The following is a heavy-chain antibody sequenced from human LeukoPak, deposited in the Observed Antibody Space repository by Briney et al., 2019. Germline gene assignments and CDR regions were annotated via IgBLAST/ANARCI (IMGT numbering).Heavy chain of an antibody. CDR1: GGTFSSYA. CDR3: ARAGYDIFHGPLNY. D-gene: IGHD3-9*01. CDR2: IIPIFGTA. V-gene: IGHV1-69*05. Sequence: ASVKVSCKASGGTFSSYAISWVRQAPGQGLEWMGRIIPIFGTANYAQKFQGRVTITTDESTSTAYMELSSLRSEDTAVYYCARAGYDIFHGPLNYWGQGTLVTVSS. J-gene: IGHJ4*02.